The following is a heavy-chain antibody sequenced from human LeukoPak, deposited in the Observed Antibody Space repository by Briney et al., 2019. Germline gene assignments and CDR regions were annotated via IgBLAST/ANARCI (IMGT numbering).Heavy chain of an antibody. Sequence: GRSLRLSCAASGFTFSSYGMHWVRQAPGKGLEWVAVISYDGSNKYYTDSVKGRFTISRDNSKNTLYLQMNSLRAEDTAVYYCAKVPGARIAVAHYYFGYWGQGTLVTVSS. CDR2: ISYDGSNK. J-gene: IGHJ4*02. CDR1: GFTFSSYG. D-gene: IGHD6-19*01. CDR3: AKVPGARIAVAHYYFGY. V-gene: IGHV3-30*18.